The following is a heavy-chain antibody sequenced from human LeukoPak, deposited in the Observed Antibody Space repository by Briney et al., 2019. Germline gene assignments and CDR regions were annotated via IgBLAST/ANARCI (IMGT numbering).Heavy chain of an antibody. CDR1: GFIFRDHS. V-gene: IGHV3-48*02. D-gene: IGHD2-2*01. Sequence: PGGSLRLSCVGSGFIFRDHSMNWVRQAPGKGLEWVSYISSRGSTIYYADSVKGRLTISRDNAKNSVFLQMNGLRDEDTAVYYCVRVQGVCNSTTCFVGNADVWGKGTTVIVSS. CDR3: VRVQGVCNSTTCFVGNADV. CDR2: ISSRGSTI. J-gene: IGHJ6*04.